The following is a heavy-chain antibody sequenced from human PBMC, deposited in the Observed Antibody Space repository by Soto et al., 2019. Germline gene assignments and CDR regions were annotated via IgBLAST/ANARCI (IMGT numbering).Heavy chain of an antibody. V-gene: IGHV1-69*01. Sequence: QVQLVHSGAEVKKPGSSVKVSCKGSGGTFGSYAISWVRQAPGQWLELMGGIIPIPGTANYAQNFQGRVTIAADESTSTAYMELSSLRSEDTPVYYCARSQGSSTSLEIYYYYYYGMDVWGQGTTVTVSS. CDR2: IIPIPGTA. D-gene: IGHD2-2*01. CDR3: ARSQGSSTSLEIYYYYYYGMDV. J-gene: IGHJ6*02. CDR1: GGTFGSYA.